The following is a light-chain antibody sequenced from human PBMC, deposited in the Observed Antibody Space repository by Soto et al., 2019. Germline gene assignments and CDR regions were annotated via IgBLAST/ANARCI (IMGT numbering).Light chain of an antibody. Sequence: QSVLTQPASVSGSPGQSIAISCTGTSSDVGLYNYVSWYQQHPDKVPKLIIYDVTNRPSGVSDRFSGSKSGNTASLTISGLQADDEADYHCSSFTTTSTFVFGTGTKVTVL. CDR3: SSFTTTSTFV. J-gene: IGLJ1*01. V-gene: IGLV2-14*01. CDR1: SSDVGLYNY. CDR2: DVT.